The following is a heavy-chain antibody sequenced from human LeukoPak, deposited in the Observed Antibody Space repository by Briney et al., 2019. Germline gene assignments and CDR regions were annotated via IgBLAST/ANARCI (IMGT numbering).Heavy chain of an antibody. CDR1: GFTFSSYG. J-gene: IGHJ4*02. CDR2: ISYDGSNK. CDR3: STANFDY. V-gene: IGHV3-30*03. Sequence: PGGSLRLSCAASGFTFSSYGMHWVRQAPGKGLEWVAVISYDGSNKYYADSVKGRFTISRDNSKNTLYLQMNSLRAEDTAVYFSSTANFDYWGQGTLVTVSS. D-gene: IGHD4-17*01.